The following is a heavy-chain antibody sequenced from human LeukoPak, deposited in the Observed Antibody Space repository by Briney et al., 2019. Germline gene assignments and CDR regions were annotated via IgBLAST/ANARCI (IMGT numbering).Heavy chain of an antibody. V-gene: IGHV3-7*01. D-gene: IGHD3-9*01. CDR1: GLSFSSYW. CDR2: IKQDGSEK. J-gene: IGHJ1*01. CDR3: ASKANYDILTGYSPIGYFQH. Sequence: GGSLRLSCAASGLSFSSYWMSWVRQAPGKGLELVANIKQDGSEKYYVDSVKGRFTIYRDNAKTPLYLQMNSLRAEDTAVYYCASKANYDILTGYSPIGYFQHWGQGTLVTVSS.